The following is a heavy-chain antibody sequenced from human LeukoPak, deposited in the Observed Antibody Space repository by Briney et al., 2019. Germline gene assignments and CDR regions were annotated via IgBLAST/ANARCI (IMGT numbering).Heavy chain of an antibody. CDR1: GFTFSSYA. J-gene: IGHJ4*02. V-gene: IGHV3-23*01. Sequence: GGSLRLSCAASGFTFSSYAMSWVRQAPGKGLEWISAISGSGGSTYYADSVKGRFTISRDNSKNTLYLQMNSLRAEDTAVYYCPKDLGGSYFDYWGQGTLVTVSS. CDR2: ISGSGGST. CDR3: PKDLGGSYFDY. D-gene: IGHD1-26*01.